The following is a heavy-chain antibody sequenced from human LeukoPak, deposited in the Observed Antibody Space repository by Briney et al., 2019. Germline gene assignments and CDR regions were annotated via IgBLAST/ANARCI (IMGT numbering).Heavy chain of an antibody. V-gene: IGHV5-51*01. J-gene: IGHJ5*02. CDR3: AREVLDFWSGYYTGGFDP. Sequence: PGESLKISCKGSGYSFTSYWIGWVRQMPGKGLEWMGIIYPGDFDTRYSPSFQGQVTISADKSISTAYLQWSSLKASDTAMYYCAREVLDFWSGYYTGGFDPWGQGTLVTVSS. CDR1: GYSFTSYW. CDR2: IYPGDFDT. D-gene: IGHD3-3*01.